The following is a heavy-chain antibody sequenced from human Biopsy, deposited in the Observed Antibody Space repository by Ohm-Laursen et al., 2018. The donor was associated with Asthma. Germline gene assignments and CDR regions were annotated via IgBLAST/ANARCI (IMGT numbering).Heavy chain of an antibody. CDR2: ISWNSGNI. D-gene: IGHD5-12*01. V-gene: IGHV3-9*01. CDR3: AKRRGYSGHDNDY. Sequence: SLRLSCAASGFSFDDCAMHWVRQAPGKGLEWVSSISWNSGNIDYAVSVKGRFTISRDNSKNTLYLQMNSLRNEDTAVYYCAKRRGYSGHDNDYWGQGTLVIVSS. J-gene: IGHJ4*02. CDR1: GFSFDDCA.